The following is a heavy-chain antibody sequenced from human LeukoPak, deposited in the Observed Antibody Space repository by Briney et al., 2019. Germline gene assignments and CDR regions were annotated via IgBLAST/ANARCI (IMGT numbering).Heavy chain of an antibody. Sequence: ASVKVSCKASGYTFTSYAMNWVRQAPGQGLEWMGWINTNTGNPTYAQGFTGRFVFSLDTSVSTAYLQISSLKAEDTAVYYCAKRRGGLMVYAHGHFDYWGQGTLVTVSS. CDR3: AKRRGGLMVYAHGHFDY. J-gene: IGHJ4*02. CDR1: GYTFTSYA. D-gene: IGHD2-8*01. CDR2: INTNTGNP. V-gene: IGHV7-4-1*02.